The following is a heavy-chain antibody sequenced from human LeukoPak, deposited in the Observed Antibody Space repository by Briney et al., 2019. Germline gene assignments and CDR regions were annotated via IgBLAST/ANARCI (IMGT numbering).Heavy chain of an antibody. CDR2: IYYSGST. Sequence: SETLSLTCTVSGGSISSYYWSWIRQPPGKGLEWIGYIYYSGSTNYNPSLKSRVTISVDTSKNQFSLKLSSVTAAGTAVYYCARAPIRRYSSSWYGNWFDPWGQGTLVTASS. V-gene: IGHV4-59*12. J-gene: IGHJ5*02. CDR1: GGSISSYY. CDR3: ARAPIRRYSSSWYGNWFDP. D-gene: IGHD6-13*01.